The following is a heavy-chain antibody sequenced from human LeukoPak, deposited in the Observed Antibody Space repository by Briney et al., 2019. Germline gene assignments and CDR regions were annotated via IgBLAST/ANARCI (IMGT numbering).Heavy chain of an antibody. CDR2: IIPIFGTA. J-gene: IGHJ4*02. CDR1: GGTFSSYA. CDR3: AINNESGYSYGDY. V-gene: IGHV1-69*05. D-gene: IGHD5-18*01. Sequence: SVKVSCKASGGTFSSYAISWVRQAPGQGLEWMGGIIPIFGTANYAQKFQGRVTITTDESTSTAYMELSSLRSEDTAVYYCAINNESGYSYGDYLSQGTLVTVSS.